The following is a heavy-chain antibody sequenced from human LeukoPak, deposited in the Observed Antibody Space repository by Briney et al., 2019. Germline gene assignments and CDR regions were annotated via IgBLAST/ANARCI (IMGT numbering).Heavy chain of an antibody. CDR3: ARGLADSWNEEWEWFFGY. CDR1: GYSFTSYW. V-gene: IGHV5-51*01. D-gene: IGHD3-3*01. Sequence: GESLKISCKGSGYSFTSYWIGWVRQMPGKGLEWMGIIHPGDSDIRYSPSFQGQVTVSADKSISTAYLQWSSLKASDTAIYYCARGLADSWNEEWEWFFGYWGQGTLVTVSS. J-gene: IGHJ4*02. CDR2: IHPGDSDI.